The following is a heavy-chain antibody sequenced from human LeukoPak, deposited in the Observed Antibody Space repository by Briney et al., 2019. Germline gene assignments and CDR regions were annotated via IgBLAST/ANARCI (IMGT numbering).Heavy chain of an antibody. CDR3: ARLPLTGYSRGYYYGMDV. V-gene: IGHV1-69*13. D-gene: IGHD3-9*01. CDR1: GGTFSRYA. CDR2: IIPIFGTA. J-gene: IGHJ6*02. Sequence: GASVKVSCKASGGTFSRYAISWVRQAPGQGLEWMGGIIPIFGTANHAQKFQGRVTITADESTSTAYMELSSLRSEDTAVYHCARLPLTGYSRGYYYGMDVWGQGTTVTVSS.